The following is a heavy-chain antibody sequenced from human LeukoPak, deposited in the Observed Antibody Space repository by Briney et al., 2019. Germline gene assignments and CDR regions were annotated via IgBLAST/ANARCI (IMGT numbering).Heavy chain of an antibody. J-gene: IGHJ6*02. CDR1: GYTFTSYD. D-gene: IGHD3-3*01. CDR2: MNPNSGNT. V-gene: IGHV1-8*01. Sequence: ASVKVSCKASGYTFTSYDINWVRQATGQGLEWMGWMNPNSGNTGYAQKFQGRVTMTRNTSISTAYMELSSLRSEDTAVYYCARGFYYDFWSSYLGYYYGMDVWGQGTTVTVSS. CDR3: ARGFYYDFWSSYLGYYYGMDV.